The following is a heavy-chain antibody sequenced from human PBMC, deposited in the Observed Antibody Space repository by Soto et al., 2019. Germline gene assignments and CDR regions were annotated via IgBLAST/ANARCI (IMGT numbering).Heavy chain of an antibody. D-gene: IGHD6-6*01. CDR3: ARRARPDFYYMDV. CDR1: GFTLSGYA. Sequence: EVQLAESGGGLAQPGGSLSLSCAASGFTLSGYAMYWVRQAPGTGLEYVSGISSNGVGTYYANSVQGRFTISRDNSNNTVYLQMGSLRPEDMAVYFCARRARPDFYYMDVWGKGTTVTVSS. CDR2: ISSNGVGT. V-gene: IGHV3-64*01. J-gene: IGHJ6*03.